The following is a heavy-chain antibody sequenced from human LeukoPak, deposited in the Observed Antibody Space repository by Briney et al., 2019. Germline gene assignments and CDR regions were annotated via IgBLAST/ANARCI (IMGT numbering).Heavy chain of an antibody. D-gene: IGHD1-7*01. J-gene: IGHJ4*02. CDR2: ISGYNGNT. Sequence: ASVKVSCKSSGYTFASYGISWVRQAPGQGLEWIGWISGYNGNTNYAQNLQGRVTMTTDTSTTTVYMELRSLRSDDTAVYYCASDASRLSGTIPDLHLWGQGTLVTVSS. CDR1: GYTFASYG. V-gene: IGHV1-18*01. CDR3: ASDASRLSGTIPDLHL.